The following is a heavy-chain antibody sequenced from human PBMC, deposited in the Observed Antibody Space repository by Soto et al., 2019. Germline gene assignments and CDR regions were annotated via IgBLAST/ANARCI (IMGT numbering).Heavy chain of an antibody. CDR2: ISGSGGSA. CDR3: VREGSRWNSRGSFDF. CDR1: GFTFSNYA. Sequence: GSLRLSCAASGFTFSNYAMNWVRQAPGKGLECVSVISGSGGSAYYADSVQGRFTISRDNSKNTLYMQMNSLRDEDTAIYYCVREGSRWNSRGSFDFWGRGTMVTVSS. J-gene: IGHJ3*01. D-gene: IGHD6-19*01. V-gene: IGHV3-23*01.